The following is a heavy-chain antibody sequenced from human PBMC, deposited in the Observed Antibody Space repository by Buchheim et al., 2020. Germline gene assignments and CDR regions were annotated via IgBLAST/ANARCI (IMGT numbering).Heavy chain of an antibody. Sequence: QVQLVQSGAEVKKPGSSVKVSCKASGGTFSSYAISWVRQAPGQGLEWMGGIIPILGTVKYAQKFQDRVTITADGSTSTAYMELSSLRSEDTAVYYCARDRFYDGNDYFFESEFWGQGTL. D-gene: IGHD3-22*01. CDR1: GGTFSSYA. CDR2: IIPILGTV. J-gene: IGHJ4*02. CDR3: ARDRFYDGNDYFFESEF. V-gene: IGHV1-69*01.